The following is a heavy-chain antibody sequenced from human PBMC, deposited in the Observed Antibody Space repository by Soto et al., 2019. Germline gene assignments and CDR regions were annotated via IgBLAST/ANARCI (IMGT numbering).Heavy chain of an antibody. D-gene: IGHD3-22*01. CDR2: IIPIFGTA. J-gene: IGHJ4*02. CDR3: ARASPLYYGSSGYSSRYYFDY. V-gene: IGHV1-69*13. CDR1: GGTFSSYA. Sequence: ASVKVSCKASGGTFSSYAISWVRQAPGQGLEWMGGIIPIFGTANYAQKFQGRVTITADESTSTAYMELSSLRSEDTAVYYCARASPLYYGSSGYSSRYYFDYWGQGTLVTVSS.